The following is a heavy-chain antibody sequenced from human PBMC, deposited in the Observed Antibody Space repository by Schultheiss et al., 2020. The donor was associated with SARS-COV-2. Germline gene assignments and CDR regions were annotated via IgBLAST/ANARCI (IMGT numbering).Heavy chain of an antibody. CDR3: ARDSSSGDWFDP. CDR2: IIPIFGTA. J-gene: IGHJ5*02. CDR1: GGTFSSYA. D-gene: IGHD6-6*01. V-gene: IGHV1-69*13. Sequence: SVKVSCKASGGTFSSYAISWVRQAPGQGLEWMGGIIPIFGTANYAQKFQGRVTITADESTSTAYMELSSLRSEDTAVYYCARDSSSGDWFDPWGQGTLVTVSS.